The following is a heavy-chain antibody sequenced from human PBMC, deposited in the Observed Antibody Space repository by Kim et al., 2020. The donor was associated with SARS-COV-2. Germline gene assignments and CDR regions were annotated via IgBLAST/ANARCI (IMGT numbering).Heavy chain of an antibody. J-gene: IGHJ4*02. CDR2: IYYSGST. Sequence: SETLSLTCTVSGGSISSGGYYWSWIRQHPGKGLEWIGYIYYSGSTYYNPSLKSRVTISVDTSKNPFSLKLSSVTAADTAVYYCASRGWVWGSYRYFDYWGQGTLVTVSS. D-gene: IGHD3-16*02. CDR1: GGSISSGGYY. CDR3: ASRGWVWGSYRYFDY. V-gene: IGHV4-31*03.